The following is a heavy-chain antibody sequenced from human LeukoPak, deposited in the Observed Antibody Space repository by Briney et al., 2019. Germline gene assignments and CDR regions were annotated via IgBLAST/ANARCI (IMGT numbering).Heavy chain of an antibody. CDR1: GLPFSSYW. CDR3: ARDLRGIQPGY. CDR2: INRDGRST. Sequence: GGSLRLSCAASGLPFSSYWMHWVRQAPGKGLVWVSRINRDGRSTSYADSVKGRFTISRDNAKNTLYLQMNSLRAEDTAVYYCARDLRGIQPGYWGQGTLVTVSS. J-gene: IGHJ4*02. V-gene: IGHV3-74*01. D-gene: IGHD1-14*01.